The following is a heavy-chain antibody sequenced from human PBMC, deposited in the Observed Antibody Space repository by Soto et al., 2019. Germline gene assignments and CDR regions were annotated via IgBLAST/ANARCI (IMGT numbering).Heavy chain of an antibody. CDR1: GGTFSSYA. D-gene: IGHD1-7*01. CDR2: IIPIFGTA. J-gene: IGHJ6*02. V-gene: IGHV1-69*06. Sequence: QVQLVQSGAEVKKPGSSVKVSCKASGGTFSSYAISWVRQAPGQGLEWMGGIIPIFGTANYAQKLQGRVTITADKSTRTAYMELSSLRSEDTAVYYCEREVGNYESRYYYYGMDVWGQGTTVTVSS. CDR3: EREVGNYESRYYYYGMDV.